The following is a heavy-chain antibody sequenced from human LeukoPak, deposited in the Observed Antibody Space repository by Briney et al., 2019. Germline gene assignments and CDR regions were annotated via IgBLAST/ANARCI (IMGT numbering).Heavy chain of an antibody. V-gene: IGHV1-24*01. CDR1: GHTLTDLS. D-gene: IGHD1-26*01. Sequence: WASVKVSCKVSGHTLTDLSTHWVRQTPGGGLEWMGGLDPEDGETIYAQKFQGRVTMTEETSTDTAYMELSSLRSEDTAVYYCATGGIYSLLDYWGQGTLVTVSS. CDR2: LDPEDGET. J-gene: IGHJ4*02. CDR3: ATGGIYSLLDY.